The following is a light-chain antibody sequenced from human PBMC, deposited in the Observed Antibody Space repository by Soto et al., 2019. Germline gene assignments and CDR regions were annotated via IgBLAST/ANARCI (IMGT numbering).Light chain of an antibody. CDR3: QSYDNSLTSHV. V-gene: IGLV1-40*01. CDR2: GNN. J-gene: IGLJ1*01. CDR1: SSNIGSIYD. Sequence: QSVLTQPPSVSGAPGQRVTISCTGSSSNIGSIYDVHWYQQLPGAAPKAVIYGNNNRPSGVSDRFSGSKSGTSASLVITGFQAEDEADYYCQSYDNSLTSHVFGSGTKLTVL.